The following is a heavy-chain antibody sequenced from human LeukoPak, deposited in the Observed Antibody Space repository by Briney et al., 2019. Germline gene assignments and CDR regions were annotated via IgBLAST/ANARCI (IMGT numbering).Heavy chain of an antibody. CDR1: GGSITIYY. Sequence: SETLSLTCTVSGGSITIYYWSWIRQPAGKGLEWIGRIYTSGSTNYYPPLKSRVTMSVDTSKNQFSLNMSSVTAADTADYDCARGTRRIAAAGKHWFDPWGQGTLVTVSS. CDR3: ARGTRRIAAAGKHWFDP. V-gene: IGHV4-4*07. CDR2: IYTSGST. D-gene: IGHD6-13*01. J-gene: IGHJ5*02.